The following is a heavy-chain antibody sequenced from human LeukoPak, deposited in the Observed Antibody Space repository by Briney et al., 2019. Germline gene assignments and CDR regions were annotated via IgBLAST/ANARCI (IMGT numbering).Heavy chain of an antibody. J-gene: IGHJ4*02. CDR3: TRDRSRAEDD. CDR2: INQGGSDK. V-gene: IGHV3-7*01. CDR1: GFTFSGHW. D-gene: IGHD1-14*01. Sequence: GGSLRLSCAASGFTFSGHWMGWVRQAPGKGLEWVANINQGGSDKYYVDSVKGRFTISRDNANNLLYLQMNSLRGEGTAVYYCTRDRSRAEDDWGQGTLVTVSS.